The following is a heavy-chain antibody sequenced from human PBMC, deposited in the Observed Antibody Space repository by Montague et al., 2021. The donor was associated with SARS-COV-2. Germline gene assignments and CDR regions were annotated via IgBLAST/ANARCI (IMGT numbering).Heavy chain of an antibody. D-gene: IGHD3-22*01. CDR1: GGSVSSGSYY. J-gene: IGHJ4*02. CDR2: IYYSGST. V-gene: IGHV4-61*01. Sequence: SETLSLTCTVSGGSVSSGSYYWSWIRQPPGKGLEWIGYIYYSGSTNYNPSLKSRVTISVDTSKNQFSLKLSSVTAADTAVYYCARERMGYYDTSSYYFFDYWGQGTLVAVSS. CDR3: ARERMGYYDTSSYYFFDY.